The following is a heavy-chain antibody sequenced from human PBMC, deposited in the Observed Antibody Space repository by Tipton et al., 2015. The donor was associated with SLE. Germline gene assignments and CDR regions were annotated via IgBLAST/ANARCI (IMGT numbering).Heavy chain of an antibody. V-gene: IGHV4-61*09. Sequence: TLSLTCTVSGGSINNGSHNWSWIRQSAEKGLEWIGHIYTSGSTTYNPSLKSRVTISGDTSKNQFSLKLNSVTAADTAVYFCARDRGRPAGMAVWGQGTTVTVSS. CDR2: IYTSGST. CDR3: ARDRGRPAGMAV. D-gene: IGHD3-10*01. J-gene: IGHJ6*02. CDR1: GGSINNGSHN.